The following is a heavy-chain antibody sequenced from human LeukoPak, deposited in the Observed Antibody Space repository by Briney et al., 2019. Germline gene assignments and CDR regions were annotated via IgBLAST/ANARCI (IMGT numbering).Heavy chain of an antibody. V-gene: IGHV3-7*01. CDR3: ARDSLHPSSLHYYFDY. Sequence: GGSLRLSCAASGFTFSSYWMSWVRQAPGKGLEWVANIKQDRSEKYYVDSVKGRFTISRDNAKNSLYLQMNSLRVEDTAVYYCARDSLHPSSLHYYFDYWGQGTLVTVSS. J-gene: IGHJ4*02. D-gene: IGHD6-6*01. CDR1: GFTFSSYW. CDR2: IKQDRSEK.